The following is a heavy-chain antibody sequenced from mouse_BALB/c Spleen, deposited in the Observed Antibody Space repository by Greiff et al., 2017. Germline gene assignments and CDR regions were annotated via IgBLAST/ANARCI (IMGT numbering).Heavy chain of an antibody. CDR3: ARDRYAVFDY. V-gene: IGHV2-9*02. Sequence: QVQLKESGPGLVAPSQSLSITCTVSGFSLTSYGVHWVRQPPGKGLEWLGVIWAGGSTNYNSALMSRLSISKDNSKSQVFLKMNSLQTDDTAMYYCARDRYAVFDYWGQGTTLTVSS. J-gene: IGHJ2*01. CDR2: IWAGGST. D-gene: IGHD2-14*01. CDR1: GFSLTSYG.